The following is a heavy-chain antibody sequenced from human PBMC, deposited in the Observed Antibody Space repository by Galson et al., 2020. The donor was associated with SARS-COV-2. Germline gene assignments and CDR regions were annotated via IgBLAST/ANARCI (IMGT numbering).Heavy chain of an antibody. CDR3: VSGEVPTFDY. D-gene: IGHD2-2*01. CDR2: FIHVFHTA. V-gene: IGHV1-69*13. Sequence: SVKVSCKASGGTLSSSDVNWVRQAPGQGLEWLGGFIHVFHTATYAQKFQGRVKITADEPTTPAYMVLTSLRSDDTAVYFCVSGEVPTFDYWGQGTLVTVSS. J-gene: IGHJ4*02. CDR1: GGTLSSSD.